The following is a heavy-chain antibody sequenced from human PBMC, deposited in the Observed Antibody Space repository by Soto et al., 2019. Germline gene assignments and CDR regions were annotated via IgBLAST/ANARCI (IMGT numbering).Heavy chain of an antibody. Sequence: EVQLVESGGGLVKPGGSLRLSCAASGFTFSSYSMNWVRQAPGKGLEWVSSISSSSSYIYYADSVKGRFTISRDNAKNSLYLQMNSLRAEDTAVYYCARDCNYGDLLAGGADYWGQGTLVTVSS. CDR3: ARDCNYGDLLAGGADY. D-gene: IGHD4-17*01. V-gene: IGHV3-21*01. CDR1: GFTFSSYS. CDR2: ISSSSSYI. J-gene: IGHJ4*02.